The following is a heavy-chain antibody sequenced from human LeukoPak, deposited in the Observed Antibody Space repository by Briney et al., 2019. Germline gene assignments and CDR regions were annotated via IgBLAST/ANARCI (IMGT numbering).Heavy chain of an antibody. D-gene: IGHD3-3*01. V-gene: IGHV1-8*01. CDR1: GYTFTSYD. J-gene: IGHJ6*03. Sequence: GASVKVSCKASGYTFTSYDINWVRQATGQGLEWMGWMNPNSGNTGYAQKFQGRVTMTRNTSLSAAYMELSSLRSEDTAVYYCARGFSPITIFVQYYMDVWGKGTTVTVSS. CDR3: ARGFSPITIFVQYYMDV. CDR2: MNPNSGNT.